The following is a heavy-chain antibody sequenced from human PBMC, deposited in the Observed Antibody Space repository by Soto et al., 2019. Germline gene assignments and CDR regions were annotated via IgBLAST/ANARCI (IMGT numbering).Heavy chain of an antibody. V-gene: IGHV3-15*01. CDR3: ATDQTRFRITIVRGGRTRVDY. Sequence: EVQLVESGGGLVKPGGSLRLSCAASGFTFTNAWMSWVRQAPGKGLEWVGRIKSKTDGGTTDYAAPVKGRFTISRDDSNNTLYLQMNSLKTEDTAVYYCATDQTRFRITIVRGGRTRVDYWGQGTLVTVSS. CDR1: GFTFTNAW. J-gene: IGHJ4*02. D-gene: IGHD3-10*01. CDR2: IKSKTDGGTT.